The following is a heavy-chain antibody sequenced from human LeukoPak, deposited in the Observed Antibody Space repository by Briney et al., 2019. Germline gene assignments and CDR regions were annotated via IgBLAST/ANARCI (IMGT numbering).Heavy chain of an antibody. Sequence: SVKVSCKASGGTFSSYAISWVRQAPGQGLEWMGGIIPIFGTANYAQKFQGRVTITTDESTSTAYMELSSLRSEDTAVYYCATSEAHYRMRLGYFDYWGQGTLVTVSS. D-gene: IGHD4-11*01. V-gene: IGHV1-69*05. J-gene: IGHJ4*02. CDR1: GGTFSSYA. CDR3: ATSEAHYRMRLGYFDY. CDR2: IIPIFGTA.